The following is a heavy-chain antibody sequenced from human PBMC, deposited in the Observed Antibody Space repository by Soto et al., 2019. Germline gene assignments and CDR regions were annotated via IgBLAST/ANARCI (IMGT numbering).Heavy chain of an antibody. CDR2: LNQRGRF. D-gene: IGHD2-21*01. CDR3: ARGRDDSWFAP. V-gene: IGHV4-34*02. CDR1: GGSFSGYY. J-gene: IGHJ5*02. Sequence: QVQLQQCGAGLLKPSETLSLRCVVDGGSFSGYYWTWIRQPPGKVLEWMGELNQRGRFNHNPSLKSLFRMSVESSKYQFSLNLISWTLADTACYNCARGRDDSWFAPWVKGILV.